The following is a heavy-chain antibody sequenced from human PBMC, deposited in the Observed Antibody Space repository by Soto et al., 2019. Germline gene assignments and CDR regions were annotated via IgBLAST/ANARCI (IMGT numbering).Heavy chain of an antibody. J-gene: IGHJ4*02. CDR3: ARELSDYYDSSGYYSHFDY. V-gene: IGHV4-61*01. D-gene: IGHD3-22*01. CDR1: GGSVSSGSYY. Sequence: PSETLSLTCTVSGGSVSSGSYYWSWIRQPPGKGLEWIGYIYYSGSTNYNPSLKSRVTISVDTSKNQFSLKLSSVTAADTAVYYCARELSDYYDSSGYYSHFDYWGQGTLVTVSS. CDR2: IYYSGST.